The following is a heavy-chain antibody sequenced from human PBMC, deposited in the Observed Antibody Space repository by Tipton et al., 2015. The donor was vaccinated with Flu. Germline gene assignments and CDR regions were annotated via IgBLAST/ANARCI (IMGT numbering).Heavy chain of an antibody. Sequence: TLSLTCTVSGDSISSYYWSWIRQPAGKGLVWIGRIYTSGSTNYNASLKSRVTMSVDTSKFQFSLKLSSVTVADTAVYYCARDYLLGDLSFFGNWGQGTLVSVSS. CDR3: ARDYLLGDLSFFGN. D-gene: IGHD3-16*02. CDR1: GDSISSYY. V-gene: IGHV4-4*07. J-gene: IGHJ4*02. CDR2: IYTSGST.